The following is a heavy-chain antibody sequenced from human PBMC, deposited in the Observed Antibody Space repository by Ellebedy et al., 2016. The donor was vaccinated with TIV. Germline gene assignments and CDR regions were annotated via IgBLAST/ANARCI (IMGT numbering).Heavy chain of an antibody. V-gene: IGHV2-5*01. CDR2: IYWNDDK. Sequence: SGPTLVKPTQTLTLTCTFSGFSLSTSGVGVGWIRQPPGKALEWLALIYWNDDKRYSPSLKSRLTITKDTSKNQVVLTMTNMDPVDTATYYCAHRPSPFSNNWNSPLWDYWGQGTLVTVSS. D-gene: IGHD1-7*01. CDR1: GFSLSTSGVG. J-gene: IGHJ4*02. CDR3: AHRPSPFSNNWNSPLWDY.